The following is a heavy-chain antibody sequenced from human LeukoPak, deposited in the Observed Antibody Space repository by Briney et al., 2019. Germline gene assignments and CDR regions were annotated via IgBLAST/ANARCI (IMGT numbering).Heavy chain of an antibody. V-gene: IGHV3-23*01. Sequence: GGSLRLSCAASGFTFSSYAMSWVRQAPGKGLEWVSAISGSGGSTYYADSVKGRFTISRDNSKNTLYLQMNSLRAEDMAVYYCAKGSDDIVVVVAAEFDYWGQGTLVTVSS. CDR3: AKGSDDIVVVVAAEFDY. D-gene: IGHD2-15*01. CDR2: ISGSGGST. J-gene: IGHJ4*02. CDR1: GFTFSSYA.